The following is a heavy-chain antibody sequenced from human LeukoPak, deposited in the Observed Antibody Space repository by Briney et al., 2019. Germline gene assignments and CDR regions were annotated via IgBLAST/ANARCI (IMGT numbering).Heavy chain of an antibody. CDR3: ARLRSGNYGMDV. CDR2: ISWNSGSI. CDR1: GFTFSSYA. D-gene: IGHD4-17*01. V-gene: IGHV3-9*01. Sequence: PGGSLRLSCAASGFTFSSYAMSWVRQAPGKGLEWVSGISWNSGSIGYADSVKGRFTISRDNAKNSLYLQMNSLRAEDTALYYCARLRSGNYGMDVWGQGTTVTVSS. J-gene: IGHJ6*02.